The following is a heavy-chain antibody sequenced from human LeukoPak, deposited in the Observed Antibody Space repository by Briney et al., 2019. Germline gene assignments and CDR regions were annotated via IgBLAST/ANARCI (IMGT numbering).Heavy chain of an antibody. D-gene: IGHD3-10*01. CDR1: GFTVSSNY. J-gene: IGHJ4*02. Sequence: GGSLRLSCAASGFTVSSNYMSWVRQAPGKGLEWVSVVYSGGSTYYADSVKGRFTISRDNSKNTLYLQMNSLRAEDTAVYYCARGLWFGELGGWFDYWGQGTLVTVSS. CDR3: ARGLWFGELGGWFDY. V-gene: IGHV3-66*01. CDR2: VYSGGST.